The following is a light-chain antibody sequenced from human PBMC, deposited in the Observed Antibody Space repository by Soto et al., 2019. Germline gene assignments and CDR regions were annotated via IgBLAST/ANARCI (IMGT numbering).Light chain of an antibody. CDR1: QSITSTY. CDR3: QQRNNWPPVT. J-gene: IGKJ4*01. CDR2: DAS. V-gene: IGKV3-11*01. Sequence: IVMTQSPGTLSLSPGERATLSCRASQSITSTYLAWYQQKPGQAPTLLIYDASTRATGIPARFSGSGSGTDFTLAISSLEPEDFAVYYCQQRNNWPPVTFGGGTKVDIK.